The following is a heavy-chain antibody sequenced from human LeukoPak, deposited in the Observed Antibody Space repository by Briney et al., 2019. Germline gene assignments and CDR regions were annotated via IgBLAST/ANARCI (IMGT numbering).Heavy chain of an antibody. CDR1: GFTFSSYA. Sequence: GSLRLSCAASGFTFSSYAMSWVRQPPGKGLEWIGEINHSGSTNYNPSLKSRVTISVDTSKNQFSLKLSSVTAADTAVYYCARVVTMVRGVIIRDAFDIWGQGTMVTVSS. J-gene: IGHJ3*02. CDR3: ARVVTMVRGVIIRDAFDI. CDR2: INHSGST. D-gene: IGHD3-10*01. V-gene: IGHV4-34*01.